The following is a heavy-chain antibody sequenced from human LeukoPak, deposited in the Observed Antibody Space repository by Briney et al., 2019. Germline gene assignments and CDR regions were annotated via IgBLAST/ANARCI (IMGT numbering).Heavy chain of an antibody. CDR1: GGSISSGGYY. J-gene: IGHJ5*02. Sequence: SQTLSLTCTVSGGSISSGGYYWSWIRQPPGKGLEWIGYIYHSGSTYYNPSLKSRVTISVDRSKNQFSLKLSSVTAADTAVYYCARGYCSSTSCRPFDPWGQGTLVTVSS. V-gene: IGHV4-30-2*01. D-gene: IGHD2-2*01. CDR3: ARGYCSSTSCRPFDP. CDR2: IYHSGST.